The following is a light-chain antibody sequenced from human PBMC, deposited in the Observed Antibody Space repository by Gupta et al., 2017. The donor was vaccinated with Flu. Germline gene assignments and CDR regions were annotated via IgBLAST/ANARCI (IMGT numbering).Light chain of an antibody. V-gene: IGLV2-8*01. CDR1: SSDVGGYNY. Sequence: QSALTQPPSASGSPGQSVAISCPGTSSDVGGYNYVSWYQQHPGKAPKLMIYEVSKRPSGVPDRFSGSKSGNTASLTVSGLQAEDEADYYCSSYAGSRGVFGGGTKLTVL. CDR3: SSYAGSRGV. J-gene: IGLJ3*02. CDR2: EVS.